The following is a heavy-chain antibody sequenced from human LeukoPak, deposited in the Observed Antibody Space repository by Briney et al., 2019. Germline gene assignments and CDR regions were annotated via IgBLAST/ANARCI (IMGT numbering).Heavy chain of an antibody. J-gene: IGHJ6*02. CDR3: ARVSGQVPAAVRNYYYYYGMDV. CDR1: GFTSSSYW. D-gene: IGHD2-2*01. V-gene: IGHV3-7*01. Sequence: GGSLRLSCAASGFTSSSYWMSWVRQAPGKGLEWVANIKQDGSEKYYVDSVKGRFTISRDNAKNSLYLQMNSLRAEDTTVYYCARVSGQVPAAVRNYYYYYGMDVWGQGTTVTVSS. CDR2: IKQDGSEK.